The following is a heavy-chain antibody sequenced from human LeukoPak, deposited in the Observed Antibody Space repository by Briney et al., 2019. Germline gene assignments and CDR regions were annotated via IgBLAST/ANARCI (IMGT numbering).Heavy chain of an antibody. CDR2: IYYSGST. CDR1: GGSISSYY. Sequence: PSETLSLTCTVSGGSISSYYWSWIRQPPGKGLEWIGYIYYSGSTNYNPSLKSRVTISVDTSKNQFSLKLSSVTAADTAVYYCARYMITFGGVPNWFDPWGQRTLVTVSS. CDR3: ARYMITFGGVPNWFDP. D-gene: IGHD3-16*01. V-gene: IGHV4-59*13. J-gene: IGHJ5*02.